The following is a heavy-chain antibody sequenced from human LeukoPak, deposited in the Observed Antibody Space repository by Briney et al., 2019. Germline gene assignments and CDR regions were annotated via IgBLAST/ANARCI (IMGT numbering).Heavy chain of an antibody. CDR1: GYTFTNYG. J-gene: IGHJ3*02. V-gene: IGHV1-18*01. D-gene: IGHD6-13*01. CDR3: AGAPGYGDAFEI. CDR2: ISAYNGDT. Sequence: ASVKVSCKASGYTFTNYGINWVRQAPGQGLEWMGWISAYNGDTNYAQNLQGRVTMTTDTSTSTAYMELRSLRSDDTAVCYCAGAPGYGDAFEIWGQGTMVTVSS.